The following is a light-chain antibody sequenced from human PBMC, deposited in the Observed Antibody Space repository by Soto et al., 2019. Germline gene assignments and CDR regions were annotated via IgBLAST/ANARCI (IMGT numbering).Light chain of an antibody. Sequence: QSALTQPPSASGSPGQSVTISCTGTSSDVGGYNFVSWYQQHPGKAPKLLIYTVSDRPPGVPERFSGSKSGNTAYLAISGLRSEDEADYYCSVWDDSLDGRVFGGGTKLTVL. CDR2: TVS. V-gene: IGLV2-8*01. CDR3: SVWDDSLDGRV. J-gene: IGLJ3*02. CDR1: SSDVGGYNF.